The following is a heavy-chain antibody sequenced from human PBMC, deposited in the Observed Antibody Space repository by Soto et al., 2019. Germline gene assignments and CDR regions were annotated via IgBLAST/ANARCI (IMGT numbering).Heavy chain of an antibody. D-gene: IGHD5-12*01. V-gene: IGHV4-30-4*01. CDR2: IYYSGST. CDR1: GGSISSGDYY. Sequence: QVQLQESGPGLVKPSQTLSLTCTVSGGSISSGDYYWSWIRQPPGKGLEWIGYIYYSGSTYYNPSLKSRVTISVDTSKNQFSLKLSSVTAADTAVYYCASSGAYGGYDPGSSYYYYYGMDVWGQGTTVTVSS. J-gene: IGHJ6*02. CDR3: ASSGAYGGYDPGSSYYYYYGMDV.